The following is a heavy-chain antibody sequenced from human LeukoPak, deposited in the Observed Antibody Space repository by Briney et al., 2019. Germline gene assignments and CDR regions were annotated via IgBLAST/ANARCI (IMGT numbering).Heavy chain of an antibody. V-gene: IGHV4-39*07. CDR1: GGSISSSSYY. Sequence: PSETLSLTCTVSGGSISSSSYYWGWIRQPPGKGLEWIGSIYYSGSTYYNPSLKSRVTISVDTSKNQFSLKLSSVTAADTAVYYCAREKYCSSTSCYIGGSDAFDIWGQGTTVTVSS. CDR3: AREKYCSSTSCYIGGSDAFDI. CDR2: IYYSGST. J-gene: IGHJ3*02. D-gene: IGHD2-2*02.